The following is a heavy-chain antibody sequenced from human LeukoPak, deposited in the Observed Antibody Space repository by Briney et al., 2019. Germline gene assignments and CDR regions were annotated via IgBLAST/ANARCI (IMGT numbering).Heavy chain of an antibody. CDR2: IYTSGST. V-gene: IGHV4-4*07. D-gene: IGHD2-2*01. Sequence: SETLSLTCSFSGGSISSDYWSWIRQPAGKGLEWIGRIYTSGSTNYNPSLKSRVTMSVDTSKNQFSLKLSSVTAADTAVYYCVRDGGVVPAARGSYYYYMDVWGKGTTVTVSS. CDR1: GGSISSDY. CDR3: VRDGGVVPAARGSYYYYMDV. J-gene: IGHJ6*03.